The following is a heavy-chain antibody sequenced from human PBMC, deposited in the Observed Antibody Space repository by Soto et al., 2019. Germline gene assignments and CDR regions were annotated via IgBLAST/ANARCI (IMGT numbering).Heavy chain of an antibody. D-gene: IGHD2-2*01. CDR2: IYYSGST. CDR1: GGSISSYY. CDR3: ARGGYCSSTSCYDY. J-gene: IGHJ4*02. V-gene: IGHV4-59*01. Sequence: SETQSLTSPVSGGSISSYYWSWVRQPPGKGLEWIGYIYYSGSTNYNPSLRSRVTISVDTSKNQFSLKLSSVTAADTAVYYCARGGYCSSTSCYDYWGQGTLVTVSS.